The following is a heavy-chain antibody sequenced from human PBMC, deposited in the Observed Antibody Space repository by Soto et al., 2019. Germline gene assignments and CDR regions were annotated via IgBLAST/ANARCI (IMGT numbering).Heavy chain of an antibody. J-gene: IGHJ6*02. D-gene: IGHD6-19*01. CDR1: GFTFSSYS. Sequence: GGSLRLSCAASGFTFSSYSMNWVRQAPGKGLEWVSSISSSSSYIYYADSVKGRFTISRDNAKNSLYLQMNSLRAEDTAVYYCARDTGGSGWYSYYYYYGMDVWGQGTTVTVSS. V-gene: IGHV3-21*01. CDR3: ARDTGGSGWYSYYYYYGMDV. CDR2: ISSSSSYI.